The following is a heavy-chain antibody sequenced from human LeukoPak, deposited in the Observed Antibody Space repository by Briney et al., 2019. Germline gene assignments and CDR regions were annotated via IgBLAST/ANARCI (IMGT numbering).Heavy chain of an antibody. CDR1: GGSISSHY. CDR2: IYYSGST. V-gene: IGHV4-59*11. J-gene: IGHJ4*02. CDR3: ARDNWGVFDY. Sequence: PSETLSLTCTVSGGSISSHYWSWIRQPPGKGLEWIGYIYYSGSTNYNPSLKSRVTISVDTSKNQFSLKLSSVTAADTAVYYCARDNWGVFDYWAREPWSPSPQ. D-gene: IGHD7-27*01.